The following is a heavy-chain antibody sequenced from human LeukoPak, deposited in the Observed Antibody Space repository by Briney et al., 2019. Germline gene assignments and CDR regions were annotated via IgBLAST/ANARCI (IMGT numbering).Heavy chain of an antibody. Sequence: GGSLRLSCAASVFTLTSHGMHWVRHAPGEGVECLTFIRYDGSNKYYAHPVKRRFTISRDNSKNSRYLQMNSLIAEDTGVCYCANGYIYLIGAVDLWGRGKMVSVSS. CDR2: IRYDGSNK. CDR3: ANGYIYLIGAVDL. J-gene: IGHJ3*01. CDR1: VFTLTSHG. D-gene: IGHD5-12*01. V-gene: IGHV3-30*02.